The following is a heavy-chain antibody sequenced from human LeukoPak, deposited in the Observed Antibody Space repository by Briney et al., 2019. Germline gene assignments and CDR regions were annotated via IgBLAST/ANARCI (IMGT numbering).Heavy chain of an antibody. D-gene: IGHD2/OR15-2a*01. CDR2: ISSSSSYI. V-gene: IGHV3-21*01. CDR1: GFTFDDYA. CDR3: AIGRPDSFLN. J-gene: IGHJ4*02. Sequence: QTGGSLRLSCAASGFTFDDYAMHWVRQAPGKGLEWVSSISSSSSYIYYADSVKGRFTISRDNAKNSLYLQMNSLRAEDTAVYYCAIGRPDSFLNWGQGTLVTVSS.